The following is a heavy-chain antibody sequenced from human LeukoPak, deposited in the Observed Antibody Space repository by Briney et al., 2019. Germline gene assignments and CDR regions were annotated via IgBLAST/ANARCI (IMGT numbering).Heavy chain of an antibody. V-gene: IGHV3-30*02. CDR1: GFTFSSYG. CDR2: IRYDGSNK. D-gene: IGHD2-2*01. Sequence: GSLRLSRAASGFTFSSYGMHWVRQAPGKGLEWVAFIRYDGSNKYYADSVKGRFTISRDNSKNTLYLQMNSLRAEDTAVYYCAKEIVVVPAASDAFDIWGQGTMVTVSS. CDR3: AKEIVVVPAASDAFDI. J-gene: IGHJ3*02.